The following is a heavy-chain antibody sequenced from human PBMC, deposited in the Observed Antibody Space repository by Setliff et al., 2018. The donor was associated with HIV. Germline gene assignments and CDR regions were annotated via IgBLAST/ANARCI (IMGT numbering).Heavy chain of an antibody. CDR2: IYTTGGT. CDR1: GVSIPTNY. CDR3: ARRGRDGVLIVFATGFDP. Sequence: LSLTCNISGVSIPTNYWNWIRQPAGKGLEWIGRIYTTGGTNYNPALKSRVTMSIDTSKNQISLKLNSVTAADTAVYYCARRGRDGVLIVFATGFDPWGQGTLVTVSS. V-gene: IGHV4-4*07. J-gene: IGHJ5*02. D-gene: IGHD2-8*01.